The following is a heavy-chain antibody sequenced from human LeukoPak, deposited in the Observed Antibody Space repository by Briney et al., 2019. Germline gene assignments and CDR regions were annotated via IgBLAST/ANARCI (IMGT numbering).Heavy chain of an antibody. J-gene: IGHJ5*02. CDR1: GGSFTNYY. V-gene: IGHV4-34*01. CDR3: ARGPGTVGLSP. D-gene: IGHD1/OR15-1a*01. CDR2: INHSGDT. Sequence: SETLSLTCNVSGGSFTNYYWSWIRQTPEKGLEWIGQINHSGDTSYNPSLRSRIPLSVDRSKNQFSLKVTSVTAADTGVYYCARGPGTVGLSPWGQGTLVTVSS.